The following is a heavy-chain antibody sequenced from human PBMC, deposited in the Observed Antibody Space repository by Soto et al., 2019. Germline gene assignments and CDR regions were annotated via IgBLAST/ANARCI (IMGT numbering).Heavy chain of an antibody. Sequence: GGSLRLSCAASGFTFSSYGMHWVRQAPGKGLEWVAVIWYDGSNKYYADSVKGRFTISRDNSKNTLYLQMNSLRAEDTAVYYCARDLHSGYALPDYWGQGTLVTVSS. J-gene: IGHJ4*02. CDR2: IWYDGSNK. CDR3: ARDLHSGYALPDY. V-gene: IGHV3-33*01. D-gene: IGHD5-12*01. CDR1: GFTFSSYG.